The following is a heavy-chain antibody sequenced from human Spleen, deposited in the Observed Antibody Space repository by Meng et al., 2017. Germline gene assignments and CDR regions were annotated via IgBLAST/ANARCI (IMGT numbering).Heavy chain of an antibody. Sequence: QVQLVQSRAEVKKPGASVKVSCRASGYTFTRYGFTWVRQAPGHGPEWMGWISAYNGNTNYAQKFQGRVTMTTETSTSTAYMELRSLRSDDTAVYYCARDEDISAAGKLFGDYWGQGTLVTVSS. CDR3: ARDEDISAAGKLFGDY. CDR2: ISAYNGNT. CDR1: GYTFTRYG. V-gene: IGHV1-18*01. J-gene: IGHJ4*02. D-gene: IGHD6-13*01.